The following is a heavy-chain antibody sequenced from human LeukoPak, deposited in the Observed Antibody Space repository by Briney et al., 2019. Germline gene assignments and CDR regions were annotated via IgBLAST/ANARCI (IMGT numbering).Heavy chain of an antibody. V-gene: IGHV4-59*10. CDR3: ARREPHGDYGGKIRYYYYMDV. CDR1: GGSFSGYY. D-gene: IGHD4-23*01. Sequence: SETLSLTCAVYGGSFSGYYWSWIRQPAGKGLEWIGRIYTSGSTNYNPSLKSRVTISVDTSKNQFSLKLSSLTAADTAMYYCARREPHGDYGGKIRYYYYMDVWGKGTTITISS. CDR2: IYTSGST. J-gene: IGHJ6*03.